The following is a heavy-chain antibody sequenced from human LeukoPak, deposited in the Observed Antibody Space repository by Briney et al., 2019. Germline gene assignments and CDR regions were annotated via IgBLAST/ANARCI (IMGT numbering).Heavy chain of an antibody. V-gene: IGHV3-33*01. J-gene: IGHJ4*02. CDR2: IWYDGSNK. CDR1: GFTFSSYG. Sequence: SGGSLRLSCAASGFTFSSYGMHWVRQAPGKGLEWVAVIWYDGSNKYYADSVKGRFTISRDNSKNTLYLQMNSLRAEDTAVYYCAREDIVVVPAANGIDYWGQGTLVTVPS. D-gene: IGHD2-2*01. CDR3: AREDIVVVPAANGIDY.